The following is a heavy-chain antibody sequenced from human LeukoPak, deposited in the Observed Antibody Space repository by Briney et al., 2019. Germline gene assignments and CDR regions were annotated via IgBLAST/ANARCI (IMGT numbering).Heavy chain of an antibody. CDR1: GFTFSDYT. Sequence: GGSLRLSCAASGFTFSDYTMNWVRQAPGKGLEWVSSISSGGTYKYYADSVKGRFTISRDNAQNSLYLQMNSLRAEDTAVYYCARSYYYDSSGYFDIWGQGTMVTVSS. CDR3: ARSYYYDSSGYFDI. D-gene: IGHD3-22*01. J-gene: IGHJ3*02. V-gene: IGHV3-21*01. CDR2: ISSGGTYK.